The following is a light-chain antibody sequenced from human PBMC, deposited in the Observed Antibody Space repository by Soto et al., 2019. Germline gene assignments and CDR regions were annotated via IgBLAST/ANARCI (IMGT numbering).Light chain of an antibody. J-gene: IGLJ2*01. CDR3: QSYDSRLSVL. V-gene: IGLV1-40*01. CDR1: SSNIGTGYA. Sequence: QSVLTQPPSVSGAPGQRVTISCTGSSSNIGTGYAVHWYQQLPGTAPKLLIYGNSNRPSGVPDRFSGSKSGTSASLAITGLQAEDEADYYCQSYDSRLSVLFGGGTQLTVL. CDR2: GNS.